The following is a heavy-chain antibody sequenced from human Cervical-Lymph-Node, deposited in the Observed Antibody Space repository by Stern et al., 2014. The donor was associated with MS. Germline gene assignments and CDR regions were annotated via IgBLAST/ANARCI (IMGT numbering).Heavy chain of an antibody. CDR2: TSYDGNIK. D-gene: IGHD3-22*01. CDR1: GFTFSAYG. CDR3: AKDRDHLYYYDTSALPDY. V-gene: IGHV3-30*18. J-gene: IGHJ4*02. Sequence: VQLVESGGGVVQPGRSLRLSCAASGFTFSAYGMHWVRQAPGKGLEWVAVTSYDGNIKYYADSVKGRFTISRDNSKDTLYLQMNSLRAEDTAVYYCAKDRDHLYYYDTSALPDYWGQGTLVTVSS.